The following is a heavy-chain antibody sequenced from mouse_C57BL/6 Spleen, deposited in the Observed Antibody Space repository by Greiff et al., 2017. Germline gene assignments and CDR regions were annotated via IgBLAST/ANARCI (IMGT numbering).Heavy chain of an antibody. V-gene: IGHV5-9*01. CDR1: GFTFSSYT. D-gene: IGHD2-5*01. CDR3: ARAYYSNYYFDY. CDR2: ISGGGGNT. Sequence: EVQVVESGGGLVKPGGSLKLSCAASGFTFSSYTMSWVRQTPEKRLEWVATISGGGGNTYYPDSVKGRFTISRDNAKNTLYLQMSSLRSEDTALYYCARAYYSNYYFDYWGQGTTLTVSS. J-gene: IGHJ2*01.